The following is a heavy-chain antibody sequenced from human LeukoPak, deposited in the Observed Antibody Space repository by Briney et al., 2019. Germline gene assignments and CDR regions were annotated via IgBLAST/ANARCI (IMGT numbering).Heavy chain of an antibody. CDR2: ISSDGSEK. D-gene: IGHD3-10*01. V-gene: IGHV3-30*02. Sequence: PGGSLRLSCAASGFSFSSYAIHWVRQAPGKGLEWLSFISSDGSEKYYANSVKGRFTISRDNSKNTLYLQMNSLRAEDTAVYYCAKDYYGSGSYPILFDYWGQGTLVTVSS. CDR3: AKDYYGSGSYPILFDY. CDR1: GFSFSSYA. J-gene: IGHJ4*02.